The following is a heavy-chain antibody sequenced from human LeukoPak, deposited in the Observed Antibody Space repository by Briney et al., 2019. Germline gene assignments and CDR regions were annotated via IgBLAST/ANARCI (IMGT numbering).Heavy chain of an antibody. Sequence: GGSLRLSCAASGFTFSSYAMTWVRLAPGKGLEWVSAISGSGGSTYYADSVKGRFTISRDNSKNTLYLQMNSLRAEDTAVYYCAKDKGRGMAVGCFDYWGQGTLVTVSS. J-gene: IGHJ4*02. CDR1: GFTFSSYA. D-gene: IGHD6-19*01. CDR2: ISGSGGST. CDR3: AKDKGRGMAVGCFDY. V-gene: IGHV3-23*01.